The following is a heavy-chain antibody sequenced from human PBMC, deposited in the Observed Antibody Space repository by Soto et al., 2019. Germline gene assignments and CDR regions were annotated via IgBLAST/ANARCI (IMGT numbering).Heavy chain of an antibody. V-gene: IGHV4-39*01. CDR3: ATSNWFDP. CDR2: IYYSGSP. Sequence: QLQLQESGPGLVKPSETLSLTCTVSGGSISSSGYYWGWIRQPPGKGLEWIGTIYYSGSPYYNPSLKSRVTISVDTSKNQFSLKLSSVTAADTAVYYCATSNWFDPWGQGTLVTVSS. CDR1: GGSISSSGYY. J-gene: IGHJ5*02.